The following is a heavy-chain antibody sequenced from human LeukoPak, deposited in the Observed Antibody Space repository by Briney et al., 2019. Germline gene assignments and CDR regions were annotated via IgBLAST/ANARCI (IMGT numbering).Heavy chain of an antibody. Sequence: GGSLRLSCAASGFTFSSYAMSWVRQAPGKGLEWVANTKQDGSEKYYVDSVKGRFTISRDNAKNSLYLQMNSLRAEDTAVYYCAREAGYYTPFNLDYWGQGTLVTVSS. CDR3: AREAGYYTPFNLDY. CDR2: TKQDGSEK. J-gene: IGHJ4*02. CDR1: GFTFSSYA. V-gene: IGHV3-7*01. D-gene: IGHD3/OR15-3a*01.